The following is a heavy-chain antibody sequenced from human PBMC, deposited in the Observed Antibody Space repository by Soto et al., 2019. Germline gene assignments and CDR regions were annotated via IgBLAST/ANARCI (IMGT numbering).Heavy chain of an antibody. V-gene: IGHV3-23*01. CDR3: AKMGRSGTYMFDN. CDR2: ISGSGVTT. CDR1: GFTFNNYA. D-gene: IGHD1-26*01. Sequence: EVQLLESGGGLVQPGGSLRLSCAASGFTFNNYAMSWVRQAPGKGLEWVSVISGSGVTTYYADSVKGRFTISRDNSENIVDLEMNSLRAEDTAVYYCAKMGRSGTYMFDNWGQGSLVSVSS. J-gene: IGHJ4*02.